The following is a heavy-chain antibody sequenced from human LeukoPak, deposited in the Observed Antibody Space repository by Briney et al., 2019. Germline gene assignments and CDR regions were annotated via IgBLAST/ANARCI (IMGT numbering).Heavy chain of an antibody. J-gene: IGHJ3*02. D-gene: IGHD5-12*01. CDR1: GGSISSSSYY. V-gene: IGHV4-39*07. CDR3: ARDEGPTTAMTHAFDI. Sequence: SETLSLTCTVSGGSISSSSYYWGWIRQPPGKGLEWIGSIYYSGSTYYNPSLKSRVIISVDTSKNQFSLNLSSVTAADTAVYYCARDEGPTTAMTHAFDIWGQGTMVTVSS. CDR2: IYYSGST.